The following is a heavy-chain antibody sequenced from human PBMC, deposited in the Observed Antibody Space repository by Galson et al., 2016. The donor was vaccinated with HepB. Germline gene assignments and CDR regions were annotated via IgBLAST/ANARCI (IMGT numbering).Heavy chain of an antibody. CDR1: GFTFSSYA. D-gene: IGHD6-13*01. V-gene: IGHV3-23*01. CDR3: AKGNEESNSGSSWYNWFDP. CDR2: ISGTGGST. J-gene: IGHJ5*02. Sequence: LRLSCAASGFTFSSYAMNWVRQAPGKGLEWVSAISGTGGSTYYGDSVKGRFTISRDNSKNPLYLQMNSLRAEDTAVYYCAKGNEESNSGSSWYNWFDPWGQGTLVTVSS.